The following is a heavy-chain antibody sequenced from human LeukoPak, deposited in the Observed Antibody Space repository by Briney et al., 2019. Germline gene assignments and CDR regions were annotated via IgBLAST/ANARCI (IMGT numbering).Heavy chain of an antibody. CDR2: IYYSGST. Sequence: SETLSLTCTVSGGSISSSSYYWSWIRQPPGKGLEWIGYIYYSGSTNYNPSLKSRVTISVDTSKNQFSLKLSSVTAADTAVYYCVRGEAWNKFDYWGQGTLVTVSS. D-gene: IGHD1/OR15-1a*01. V-gene: IGHV4-61*01. CDR1: GGSISSSSYY. CDR3: VRGEAWNKFDY. J-gene: IGHJ4*02.